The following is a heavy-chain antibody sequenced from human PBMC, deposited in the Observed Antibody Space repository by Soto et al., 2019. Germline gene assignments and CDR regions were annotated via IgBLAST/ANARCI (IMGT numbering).Heavy chain of an antibody. CDR2: IWDDGRRK. Sequence: HPXGSLRLSCAASGFTFSLYGMHWVHQAPGKGLEWVAAIWDDGRRKDYADSVKDRLFISRDNSKNTLYLQLDSLRPEDTAVYYCATWQGSLNFHYWGQGTLVTVSS. J-gene: IGHJ4*02. CDR3: ATWQGSLNFHY. V-gene: IGHV3-33*01. CDR1: GFTFSLYG.